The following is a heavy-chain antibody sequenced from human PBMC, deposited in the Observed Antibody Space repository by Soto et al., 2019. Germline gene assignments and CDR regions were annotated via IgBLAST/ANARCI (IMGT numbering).Heavy chain of an antibody. J-gene: IGHJ6*01. CDR1: GFTFSSYG. CDR2: ISYDGSNK. CDR3: AKSTVTTNSHYYGMDV. D-gene: IGHD4-17*01. Sequence: QVQLVESGGGVVQPGRSLRLSCAASGFTFSSYGMHWVRQAPGKGLEWVAVISYDGSNKYYADSVKGRFTISRDNSKNTLYLQMNSLRAEDTAVYYCAKSTVTTNSHYYGMDVW. V-gene: IGHV3-30*18.